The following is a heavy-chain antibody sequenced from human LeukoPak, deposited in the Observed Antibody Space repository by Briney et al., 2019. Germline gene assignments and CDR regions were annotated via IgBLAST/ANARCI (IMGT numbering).Heavy chain of an antibody. CDR1: GGSISPYY. V-gene: IGHV4-59*01. D-gene: IGHD6-13*01. J-gene: IGHJ5*02. CDR2: MYHSGST. CDR3: ARGVAAPGTGGLSWFDP. Sequence: SETLSLTCIVSGGSISPYYWSWIRQPPGKGLEWIGHMYHSGSTNYNPSLKSRVTISLDTSKNQFSLKLSFVAAADTAVYYCARGVAAPGTGGLSWFDPWGQGTLVTVSS.